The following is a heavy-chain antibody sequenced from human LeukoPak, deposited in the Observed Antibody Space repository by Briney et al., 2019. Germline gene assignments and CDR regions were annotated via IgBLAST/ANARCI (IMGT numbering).Heavy chain of an antibody. CDR2: INPDGGST. CDR3: VRAPRNSSTMLDF. V-gene: IGHV1-46*01. D-gene: IGHD6-13*01. Sequence: ASAKVSCKASGYTFTSYWIQWVRQAPGQGLEWMGLINPDGGSTAYAHRFQGRVIMTRDTSTSTAYMDLSSLRSEDTAVYHCVRAPRNSSTMLDFWGQGTLVTISS. CDR1: GYTFTSYW. J-gene: IGHJ4*02.